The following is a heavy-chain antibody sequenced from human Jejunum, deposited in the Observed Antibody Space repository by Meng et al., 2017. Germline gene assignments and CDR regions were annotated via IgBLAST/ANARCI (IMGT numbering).Heavy chain of an antibody. CDR3: APNRQQVAPRTPYYCYGMDV. CDR1: GFTFSNYA. V-gene: IGHV3-21*01. J-gene: IGHJ6*02. Sequence: GESLKISCAASGFTFSNYAINWVRQAPGKGLEWVSSISGGSSYIFYADSVKGRFTISRDNAKNSVFLQLDSLRAEDTAVYYCAPNRQQVAPRTPYYCYGMDVWGQGTTVTVSS. CDR2: ISGGSSYI. D-gene: IGHD6-13*01.